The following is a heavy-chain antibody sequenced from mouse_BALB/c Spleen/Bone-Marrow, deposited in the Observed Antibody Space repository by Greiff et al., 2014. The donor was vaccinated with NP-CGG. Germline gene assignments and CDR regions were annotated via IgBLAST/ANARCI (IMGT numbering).Heavy chain of an antibody. CDR1: GFTFSNFG. V-gene: IGHV5-17*02. D-gene: IGHD1-1*01. Sequence: EVQRVESGGGLAQPGGSRELSCAASGFTFSNFGIHWVRQAPEKGLEWVAYISGVSSTIYYADTVKGRFTISRDNPKNTLFLQMTSLRSEDTAMYYCARSTWSYYNGMDYWGQGTSVTVSS. J-gene: IGHJ4*01. CDR2: ISGVSSTI. CDR3: ARSTWSYYNGMDY.